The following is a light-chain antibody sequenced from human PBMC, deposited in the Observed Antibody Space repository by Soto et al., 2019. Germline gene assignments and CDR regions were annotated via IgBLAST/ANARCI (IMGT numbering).Light chain of an antibody. J-gene: IGKJ3*01. CDR2: YAS. CDR1: ESVNRN. V-gene: IGKV3-15*01. CDR3: QHYSNWPPT. Sequence: EVVMTQSPATLSVSPGERVTLSCRASESVNRNLAWYHQKPGQGPCLLIYYASTRATGVPDRFTGSGSGTEFTLTISSLQSEDFGVYHCQHYSNWPPTFGPGTKVEIK.